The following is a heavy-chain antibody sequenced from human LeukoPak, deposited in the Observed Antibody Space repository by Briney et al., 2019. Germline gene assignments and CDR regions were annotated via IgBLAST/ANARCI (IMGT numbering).Heavy chain of an antibody. Sequence: GGSLRLSCAASGFTFSSYAMSWVRQAPGKGLEWVSAISGSGGSTYYADSVKGRFTISRDNSKNTLYLQMNSLRAEDTAVYYCAKLHYESGSYRHFDYWGQGTLVTVSS. CDR3: AKLHYESGSYRHFDY. D-gene: IGHD1-26*01. J-gene: IGHJ4*02. CDR1: GFTFSSYA. CDR2: ISGSGGST. V-gene: IGHV3-23*01.